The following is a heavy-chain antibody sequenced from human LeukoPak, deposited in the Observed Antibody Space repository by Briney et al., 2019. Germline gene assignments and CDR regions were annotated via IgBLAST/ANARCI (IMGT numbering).Heavy chain of an antibody. V-gene: IGHV3-74*01. CDR2: INTDGSST. CDR3: ANAGATGY. D-gene: IGHD1-26*01. J-gene: IGHJ4*02. CDR1: GFTFSSYW. Sequence: PGESLRLSCAASGFTFSSYWMHWVRQAPGKGLVWVSRINTDGSSTSYADSVKGRFTISRDDSKNTLYLQMNSLRAEDTAVYYCANAGATGYWGQGTLVTVSS.